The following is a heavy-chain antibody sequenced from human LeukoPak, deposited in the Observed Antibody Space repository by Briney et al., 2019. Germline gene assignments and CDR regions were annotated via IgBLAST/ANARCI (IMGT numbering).Heavy chain of an antibody. Sequence: GSSVKLSCKASRYTFTSYDINSVRQATGQGLEWMGWMNTNIGNTGYAQRFQGRVTMTRNTSISTAYMELSSLRSEDTAVYYCASGGYATGSGYYYWGQGTLVTVSS. V-gene: IGHV1-8*01. CDR2: MNTNIGNT. J-gene: IGHJ4*02. CDR1: RYTFTSYD. D-gene: IGHD3-22*01. CDR3: ASGGYATGSGYYY.